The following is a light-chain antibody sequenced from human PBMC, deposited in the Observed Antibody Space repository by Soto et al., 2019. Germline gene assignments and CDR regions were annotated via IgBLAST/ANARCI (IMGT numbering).Light chain of an antibody. CDR2: EVI. Sequence: QSVLTQPASVSESPGQSITVSCTGTSSDIGAYNYVAWYQQHPGKAPKLLIYEVINRPSGVSNRFSASKSGYTASLTISGLQAEDEADYYCSSYASNKTLLFGPGTKVTV. CDR1: SSDIGAYNY. J-gene: IGLJ1*01. V-gene: IGLV2-14*01. CDR3: SSYASNKTLL.